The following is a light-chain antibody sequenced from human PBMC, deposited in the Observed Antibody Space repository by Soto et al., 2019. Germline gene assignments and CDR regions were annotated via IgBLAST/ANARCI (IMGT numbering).Light chain of an antibody. CDR1: QSIVRN. V-gene: IGKV1-17*01. J-gene: IGKJ1*01. CDR3: LQHNSYPWT. Sequence: IQMTQSPSSLSASVGDRVTITCRASQSIVRNLNWYQQKPGKAPELLIYAASSLQSGVPSRFSGSGSGTEFTLTISSLQPEDFATYYCLQHNSYPWTFGQGTKVEIK. CDR2: AAS.